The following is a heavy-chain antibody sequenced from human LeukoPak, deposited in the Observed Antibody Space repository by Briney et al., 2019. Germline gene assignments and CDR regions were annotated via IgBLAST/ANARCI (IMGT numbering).Heavy chain of an antibody. J-gene: IGHJ1*01. Sequence: PSETLSLTCAVCGGXFSGYYCSWIRQPPGKGLEWIGEINHSGSTNYNPSLKSRVTILVDTSKNQFSLKLSSVTAADTAVYYCARGHSPVTTKVSYFQHWGQGTLVTVSS. CDR1: GGXFSGYY. D-gene: IGHD4-17*01. CDR2: INHSGST. V-gene: IGHV4-34*01. CDR3: ARGHSPVTTKVSYFQH.